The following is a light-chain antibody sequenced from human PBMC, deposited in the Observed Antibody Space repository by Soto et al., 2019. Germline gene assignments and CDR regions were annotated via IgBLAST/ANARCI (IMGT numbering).Light chain of an antibody. Sequence: EIVLTQSPATLSLSPGERATLSCRASQSVSSYLAWYQQKPGQAPRLLIYDASNRATGIPARFSGSGSGTDFTLTISSLEPEDFAVYYCQQRSLVQLTFGGGTKVEIK. J-gene: IGKJ4*01. V-gene: IGKV3-11*01. CDR3: QQRSLVQLT. CDR2: DAS. CDR1: QSVSSY.